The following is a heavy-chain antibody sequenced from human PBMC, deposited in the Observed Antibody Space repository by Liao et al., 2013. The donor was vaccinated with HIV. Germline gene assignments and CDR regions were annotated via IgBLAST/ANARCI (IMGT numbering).Heavy chain of an antibody. V-gene: IGHV4-34*01. J-gene: IGHJ4*02. CDR1: GGPLDGYY. D-gene: IGHD2-8*01. CDR2: INYAAKT. CDR3: ARARGPRYCTNGVCSPGRFDF. Sequence: QIHLVQWGAGLLESSETLSLTCSVYGGPLDGYYWSWIRQTPGKGLEWMGEINYAAKTTYNPSLKSRLTMSVDTSTNQFSLNLKSVTAADTAVYYCARARGPRYCTNGVCSPGRFDFWGQGTLVTVSS.